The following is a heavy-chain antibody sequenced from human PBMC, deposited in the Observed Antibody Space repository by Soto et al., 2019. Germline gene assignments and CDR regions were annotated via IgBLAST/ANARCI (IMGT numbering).Heavy chain of an antibody. CDR3: ARDSRGDSSGYSLGY. CDR1: GGSISSSNW. Sequence: QVQLQESGPGLVKPSGTLSLTCAVSGGSISSSNWWSWVRQPPGKGLEWIGEIYHSGSTNYNPSLKSRVTISVDKSKNQFSLKLSSVTAADTSVYYCARDSRGDSSGYSLGYWGQGTLVTVSS. V-gene: IGHV4-4*02. D-gene: IGHD3-22*01. CDR2: IYHSGST. J-gene: IGHJ4*02.